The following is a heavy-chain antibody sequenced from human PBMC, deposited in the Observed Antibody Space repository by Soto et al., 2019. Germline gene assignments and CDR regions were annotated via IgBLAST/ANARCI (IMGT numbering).Heavy chain of an antibody. CDR3: ARNVYDFWSGYYYYGMDV. CDR1: GYSFTSYW. CDR2: IDPSDSYT. V-gene: IGHV5-10-1*01. J-gene: IGHJ6*02. D-gene: IGHD3-3*01. Sequence: PGESLKISCKGSGYSFTSYWISWVRQMPGKGLEWMGRIDPSDSYTNYSPSFQGHVTISADKSISTAYLQWSSLKASDTAMYYCARNVYDFWSGYYYYGMDVWGQGTTVTVSS.